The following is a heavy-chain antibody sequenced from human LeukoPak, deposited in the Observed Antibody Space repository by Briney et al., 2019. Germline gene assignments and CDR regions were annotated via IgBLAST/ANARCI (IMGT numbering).Heavy chain of an antibody. CDR2: ISYDGDRT. D-gene: IGHD3-10*01. CDR1: GFTFSAYA. CDR3: ARDSTYYYASGSSGPHYFDC. V-gene: IGHV3-30*01. J-gene: IGHJ4*02. Sequence: GGSLRLSCAASGFTFSAYAMHWVRQSPGKGLEWVAVISYDGDRTDYAESVKGRFTISRDNSKNTLYLQLNSLRADDAAVYYCARDSTYYYASGSSGPHYFDCWGQGTLVTVSS.